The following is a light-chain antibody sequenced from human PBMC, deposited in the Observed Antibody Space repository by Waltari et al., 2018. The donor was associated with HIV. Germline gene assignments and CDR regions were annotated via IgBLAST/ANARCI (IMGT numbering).Light chain of an antibody. CDR2: FGS. Sequence: IVVTRSPLSLPVTPGEPASISCTSNQSLLYKNGYNYLDWYLQKPGQSPQLLIYFGSHRASGVPDRFSGSGSGTHFTLKISKLQTEDVGVYYCMQALQIPWTFGLGTKVEIK. CDR1: QSLLYKNGYNY. J-gene: IGKJ1*01. V-gene: IGKV2-28*01. CDR3: MQALQIPWT.